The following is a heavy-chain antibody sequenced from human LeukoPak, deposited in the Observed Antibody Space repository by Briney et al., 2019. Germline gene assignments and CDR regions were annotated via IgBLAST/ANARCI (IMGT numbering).Heavy chain of an antibody. CDR1: GGSFSGYY. Sequence: SETLSLTCAVYGGSFSGYYWSWIRQPPGKGLEWIGEINHSGSTNYNPSLKSRVTISVDTSKNQFSLKLSSVTAADTAVYYCARGFGFGVYNWFDPWGQGTPVTVSS. D-gene: IGHD3-3*01. CDR2: INHSGST. V-gene: IGHV4-34*01. CDR3: ARGFGFGVYNWFDP. J-gene: IGHJ5*02.